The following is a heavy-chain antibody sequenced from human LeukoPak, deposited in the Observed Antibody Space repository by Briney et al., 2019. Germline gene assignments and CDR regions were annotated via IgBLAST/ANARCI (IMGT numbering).Heavy chain of an antibody. CDR2: INHSGST. CDR1: GYSISSGYY. V-gene: IGHV4-38-2*02. Sequence: PSETLSLTCTVSGYSISSGYYWGWIRQPPGKGLEWIGEINHSGSTNYNPSLKSRVTISVDTSKNQFSLKLSSVTAADTAVYYCARGGLPYYYGSGSYFFGYWGQGTLVTVSS. D-gene: IGHD3-10*01. CDR3: ARGGLPYYYGSGSYFFGY. J-gene: IGHJ4*02.